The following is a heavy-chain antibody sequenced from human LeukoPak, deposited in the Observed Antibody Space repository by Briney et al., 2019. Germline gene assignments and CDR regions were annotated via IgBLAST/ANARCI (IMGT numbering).Heavy chain of an antibody. D-gene: IGHD6-6*01. J-gene: IGHJ4*02. CDR2: ICWSRGTI. V-gene: IGHV3-9*01. CDR3: AKGRAALGPHSVDY. CDR1: GFTFDDYA. Sequence: GGSLRLSCAASGFTFDDYAMHWVRQAPGKGLEGVSGICWSRGTIGYADSVKGRFTISRDNAKNSLYLQMNRPRAEDTALYYCAKGRAALGPHSVDYWGQGTLVTVSS.